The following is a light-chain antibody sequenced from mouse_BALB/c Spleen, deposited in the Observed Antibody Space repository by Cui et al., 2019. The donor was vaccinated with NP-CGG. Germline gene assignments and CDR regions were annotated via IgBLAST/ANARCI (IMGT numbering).Light chain of an antibody. CDR3: ALWYSNHWI. CDR2: GTN. Sequence: QAVVTPESALTTSPGATVTLTCRSSTGAVTTSNYANGVQEKPDHLFTGLIGGTNNRAPGVPARFSGSLIGDKAALTITGAQTEDEAIYFCALWYSNHWIFGGGTKLTVL. J-gene: IGLJ1*01. V-gene: IGLV1*01. CDR1: TGAVTTSNY.